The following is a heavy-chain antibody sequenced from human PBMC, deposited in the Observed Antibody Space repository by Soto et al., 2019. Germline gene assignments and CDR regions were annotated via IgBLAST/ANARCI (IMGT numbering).Heavy chain of an antibody. Sequence: QVQLVQSGAEVQKPGSSVKVSCKASGGTFSSYAISWVRQAPGQGLEWMGGNIPIFGTANYAQKFQGRVTITADESTSTAYMELSSLRSEDTAVYYCARGGWASRAFYYYYGMDVWGQGTTVTVSS. V-gene: IGHV1-69*01. CDR3: ARGGWASRAFYYYYGMDV. J-gene: IGHJ6*02. CDR2: NIPIFGTA. CDR1: GGTFSSYA. D-gene: IGHD2-15*01.